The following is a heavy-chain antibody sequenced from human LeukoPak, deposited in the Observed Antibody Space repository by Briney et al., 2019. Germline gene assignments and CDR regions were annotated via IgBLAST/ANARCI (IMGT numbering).Heavy chain of an antibody. Sequence: PSETLSLTCTVSGGSTSSGSYYWSWIRQPAGKGLEWIGRIYTSGSTNYNPSLKSRVTISVDRSKNQFSLKLSSVTAADTAVYYCARTYCGGDCRGYYYHYYMDVWGKGTTVTISS. D-gene: IGHD2-21*02. CDR2: IYTSGST. J-gene: IGHJ6*03. V-gene: IGHV4-61*02. CDR1: GGSTSSGSYY. CDR3: ARTYCGGDCRGYYYHYYMDV.